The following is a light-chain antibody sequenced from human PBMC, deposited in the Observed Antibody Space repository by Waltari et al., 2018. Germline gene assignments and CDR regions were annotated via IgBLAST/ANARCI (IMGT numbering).Light chain of an antibody. V-gene: IGLV2-8*01. CDR2: DVT. J-gene: IGLJ1*01. CDR3: SSYTGSTNNLYV. Sequence: QSALTQPPSASGSPGQSVAISCTGTSSAAGAYNYVSCYQQHPGKAPKLIIYDVTKRPSGVPDRFSGSKSGNTASLTVSGLQADDEADYHCSSYTGSTNNLYVFGTGTKVTVL. CDR1: SSAAGAYNY.